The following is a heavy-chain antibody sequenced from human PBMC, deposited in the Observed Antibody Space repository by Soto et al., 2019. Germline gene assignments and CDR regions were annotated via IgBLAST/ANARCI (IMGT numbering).Heavy chain of an antibody. D-gene: IGHD3-3*01. CDR1: GGCRGSYY. V-gene: IGHV4-59*01. J-gene: IGHJ6*02. Sequence: SETLSLTCTVAGGCRGSYYWSWIRQPPGKGLEWSGYVFYTGRANYNASITSRVSISLDTSNYQFSLKLSSVTAADTAVYYCARALVRFLDWIPENYYYGMDVWGQGTTVTVSS. CDR3: ARALVRFLDWIPENYYYGMDV. CDR2: VFYTGRA.